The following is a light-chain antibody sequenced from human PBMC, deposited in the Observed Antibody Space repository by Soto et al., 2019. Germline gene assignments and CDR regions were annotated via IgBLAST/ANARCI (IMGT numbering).Light chain of an antibody. Sequence: QSVLTQPASVSGSPGQAITISCTGTSSDVGGYNYVSWYQQHPGKAPKLMIYEVRDRPAGVSTRFSGSKSGNTASLTISGLQAEDEADYYCSSYTSRSLVVFGGGTKVTVL. CDR3: SSYTSRSLVV. CDR1: SSDVGGYNY. V-gene: IGLV2-14*01. CDR2: EVR. J-gene: IGLJ2*01.